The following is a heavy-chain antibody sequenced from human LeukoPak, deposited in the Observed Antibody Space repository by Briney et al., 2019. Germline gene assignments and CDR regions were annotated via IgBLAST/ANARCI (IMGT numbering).Heavy chain of an antibody. CDR3: ARAPRNSSTMLDF. D-gene: IGHD6-13*01. Sequence: ASVKVSCKASGYTFTSYWIQWVRQAPGQGLEWMGLINPDGGSTAYAHRFQGRVIMTRDTSTSTAYMDLSSLRSEDTAVYHCARAPRNSSTMLDFWGQGTLVTISS. CDR1: GYTFTSYW. CDR2: INPDGGST. J-gene: IGHJ4*02. V-gene: IGHV1-46*01.